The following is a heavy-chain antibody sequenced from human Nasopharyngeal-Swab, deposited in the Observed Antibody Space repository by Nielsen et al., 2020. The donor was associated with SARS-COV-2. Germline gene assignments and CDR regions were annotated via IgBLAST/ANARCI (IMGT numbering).Heavy chain of an antibody. J-gene: IGHJ6*02. CDR1: GLTFSNYN. CDR2: ISSSTTYI. D-gene: IGHD3-3*01. CDR3: ARDGLDYDFWSAYFMDV. V-gene: IGHV3-21*01. Sequence: GGSLRLSCAASGLTFSNYNMNWVRQAPGKGLEWVSSISSSTTYIYYADSVKGRFTISRDNTKNSLSLQMNSLRAEDTAVYYCARDGLDYDFWSAYFMDVWGQGTTVIVSS.